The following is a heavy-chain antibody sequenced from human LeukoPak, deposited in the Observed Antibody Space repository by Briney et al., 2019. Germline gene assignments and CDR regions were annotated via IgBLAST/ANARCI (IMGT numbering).Heavy chain of an antibody. CDR2: FDPEDGET. V-gene: IGHV1-24*01. CDR1: GYTLTELS. D-gene: IGHD3-10*01. CDR3: ATLQQLWFGDLYRGGAFDI. J-gene: IGHJ3*02. Sequence: ASVKVSCKVSGYTLTELSMHWVRQVPGKGLEWMGGFDPEDGETIYAQRFQGRVTMTEDTSTDTAYMELSSLRSGDTAVYYCATLQQLWFGDLYRGGAFDIWGQGTLVTVSS.